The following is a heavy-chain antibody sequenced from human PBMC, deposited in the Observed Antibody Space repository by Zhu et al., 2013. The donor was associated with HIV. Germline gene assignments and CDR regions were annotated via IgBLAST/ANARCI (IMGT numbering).Heavy chain of an antibody. J-gene: IGHJ4*02. CDR1: GYILKHYY. D-gene: IGHD2-15*01. V-gene: IGHV1-46*02. CDR3: ARDPPEVVADYYFDY. CDR2: INPRDGGT. Sequence: QVQLVQSGAEVKKPGASVKVSCKVSGYILKHYYMHWVRQAPGQGLEWMGLINPRDGGTIYPQKFQGRVTLTRDTFTSTVYMELSSLRSEDTAVYYCARDPPEVVADYYFDYWAREPWSPSPQ.